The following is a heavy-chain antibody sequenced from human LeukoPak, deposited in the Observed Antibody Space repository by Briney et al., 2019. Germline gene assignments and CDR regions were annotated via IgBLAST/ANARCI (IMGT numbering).Heavy chain of an antibody. V-gene: IGHV3-7*01. D-gene: IGHD6-6*01. Sequence: GGSLRLSCAASGFPFSSFWMSWVRQAPGKGLEWVADIKQDGSEKYYVDSVKGRLTISRDSAKNSLLLQMNSLRAEDTAVYYCARGSSFHNYWGQGTLVTVSS. CDR1: GFPFSSFW. CDR2: IKQDGSEK. CDR3: ARGSSFHNY. J-gene: IGHJ4*02.